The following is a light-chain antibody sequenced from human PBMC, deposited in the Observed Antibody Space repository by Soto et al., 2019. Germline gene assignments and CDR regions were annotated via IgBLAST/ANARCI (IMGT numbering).Light chain of an antibody. CDR3: QQFKSYPLT. CDR2: AAS. J-gene: IGKJ4*01. CDR1: QGISSN. V-gene: IGKV1-9*01. Sequence: IPLTQSPSSLSASVGDRVTITCRASQGISSNLAWYQQKPGKVPKLLISAASTLQSGVPSRLSGSGSGTDFTLTISSLQPEDFATYFCQQFKSYPLTFGGGTKVEIK.